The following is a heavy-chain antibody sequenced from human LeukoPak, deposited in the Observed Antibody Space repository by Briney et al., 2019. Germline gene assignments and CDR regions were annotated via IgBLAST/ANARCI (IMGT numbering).Heavy chain of an antibody. Sequence: ASVKVSCKASGYTSTSYYMHWVRQAPGQGLEWMGRISTSAGSTTYAQKFQGRVTMTRDTSSSTVYMELSSLRSEDTAVYYCARDVDYYGSGSYYYDHWGQGTLVTVSS. CDR1: GYTSTSYY. D-gene: IGHD3-10*01. CDR2: ISTSAGST. V-gene: IGHV1-46*01. CDR3: ARDVDYYGSGSYYYDH. J-gene: IGHJ4*02.